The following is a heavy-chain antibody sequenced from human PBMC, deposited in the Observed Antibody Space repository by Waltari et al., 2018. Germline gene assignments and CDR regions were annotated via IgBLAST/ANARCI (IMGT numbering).Heavy chain of an antibody. J-gene: IGHJ4*02. V-gene: IGHV4-38-2*01. Sequence: QVQLQESGPGLVKPSETLSLTCAVSGYSISSGYYWGWIRQPPGKGLEWIGSIYHSGSTYYNPSLKSRVTISVDTSKNQFSLKLSSVTTADTAVYYCARQRRGPPDYWGQGTLVTVSS. D-gene: IGHD3-16*01. CDR2: IYHSGST. CDR3: ARQRRGPPDY. CDR1: GYSISSGYY.